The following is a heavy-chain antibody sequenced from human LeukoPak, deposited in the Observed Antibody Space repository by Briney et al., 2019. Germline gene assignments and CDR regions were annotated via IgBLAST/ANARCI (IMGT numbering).Heavy chain of an antibody. J-gene: IGHJ4*02. CDR3: ASGREYSSTSDY. CDR1: GGSIRGYY. Sequence: SETLSLTCTVSGGSIRGYYWSWIRKPPGKRPEWIGYIYYSGSTKYNPSLKSRASLSLHMSTTQFSLKLAAVTAADTAVYYCASGREYSSTSDYWGQGTLVTVSS. D-gene: IGHD6-6*01. CDR2: IYYSGST. V-gene: IGHV4-59*01.